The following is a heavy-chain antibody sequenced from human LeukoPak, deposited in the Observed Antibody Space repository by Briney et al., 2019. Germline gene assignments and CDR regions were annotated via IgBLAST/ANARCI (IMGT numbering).Heavy chain of an antibody. D-gene: IGHD3-10*01. CDR3: ATRDYYGSGSYYNSHFSTTQYYFDY. CDR2: ISGSGGST. V-gene: IGHV3-23*01. CDR1: GFTLSSYA. Sequence: GGSLRLSCAASGFTLSSYAMSWVRQAPGKGLEWVSAISGSGGSTYYADSVKGRFTISRDNSKNTLYLQMNSLRAEDTAVYYCATRDYYGSGSYYNSHFSTTQYYFDYWGQGTLVTVSS. J-gene: IGHJ4*02.